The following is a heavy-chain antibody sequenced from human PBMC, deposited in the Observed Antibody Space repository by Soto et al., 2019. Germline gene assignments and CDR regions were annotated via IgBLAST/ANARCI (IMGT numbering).Heavy chain of an antibody. J-gene: IGHJ6*02. Sequence: QVQLVESGGGVVQPGRSLRLSCAASGFTFSSYGMHWVRQAPGKGLKWVAVISYDGSNKYYADSVKGRFTISRDNSKNTLYLQMNSLRAEDTAVYYCAKDGGSSSYYYYYGMDVWGQGTTVTVSS. CDR2: ISYDGSNK. CDR1: GFTFSSYG. D-gene: IGHD6-6*01. V-gene: IGHV3-30*18. CDR3: AKDGGSSSYYYYYGMDV.